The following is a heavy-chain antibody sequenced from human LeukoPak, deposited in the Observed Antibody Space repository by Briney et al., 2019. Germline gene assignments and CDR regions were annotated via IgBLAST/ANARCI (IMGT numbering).Heavy chain of an antibody. CDR2: ISPISGIA. Sequence: SVKVSCKGSGGTFSSYGNSWVRQAPGQGLGCMVRISPISGIATYAPKCPGRVTITADKSTSTAYMQLSRLRSEDTAVYYCAGHKGTTPGDYWGQGTLVTVSS. D-gene: IGHD1-1*01. CDR3: AGHKGTTPGDY. V-gene: IGHV1-69*04. J-gene: IGHJ4*02. CDR1: GGTFSSYG.